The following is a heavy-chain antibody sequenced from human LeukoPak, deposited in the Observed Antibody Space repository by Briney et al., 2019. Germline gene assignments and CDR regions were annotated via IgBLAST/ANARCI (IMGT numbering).Heavy chain of an antibody. CDR2: IYPGDSDT. CDR3: ARQFSIAVAGHYMDV. Sequence: GESLKISCKGSGYSFTSYWIGWVRQMPGKGLEWMGIIYPGDSDTRYSPSFQGQVTISADKSISTAYLQWSSLKASDTAIYYCARQFSIAVAGHYMDVWGKGTTVTVSS. D-gene: IGHD6-19*01. CDR1: GYSFTSYW. J-gene: IGHJ6*03. V-gene: IGHV5-51*01.